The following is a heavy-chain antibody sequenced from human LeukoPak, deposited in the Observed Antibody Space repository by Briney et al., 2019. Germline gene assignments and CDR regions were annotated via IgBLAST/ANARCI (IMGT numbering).Heavy chain of an antibody. V-gene: IGHV4-59*01. Sequence: SETLSLTCTVSGGSISPYYWSWIRQPPGKGLECIGYGYYSGSTNYNPSLKSRVTISVDTSKSQFSLKLTSVTAADTAVYYCARGGGSGRGNWFDPWGQGSLVIVSS. J-gene: IGHJ5*02. D-gene: IGHD3-10*01. CDR1: GGSISPYY. CDR3: ARGGGSGRGNWFDP. CDR2: GYYSGST.